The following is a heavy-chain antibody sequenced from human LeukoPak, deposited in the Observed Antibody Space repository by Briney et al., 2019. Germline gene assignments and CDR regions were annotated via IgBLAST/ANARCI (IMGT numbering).Heavy chain of an antibody. Sequence: SETLSLTCTVSGGSISSGDYYWSWIRQPPGKGLEWIGYIYYSGSTYYNPSLKSRVTISVDTSKNQFSLKLSSVTAADTAVYYCARGPGCDFWSGSTWYYYYGMDVWGQGTTVTVSS. D-gene: IGHD3-3*01. CDR1: GGSISSGDYY. CDR2: IYYSGST. J-gene: IGHJ6*02. V-gene: IGHV4-30-4*01. CDR3: ARGPGCDFWSGSTWYYYYGMDV.